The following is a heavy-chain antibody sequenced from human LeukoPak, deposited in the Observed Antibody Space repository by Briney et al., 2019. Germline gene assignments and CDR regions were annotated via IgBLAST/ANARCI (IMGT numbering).Heavy chain of an antibody. V-gene: IGHV3-7*01. CDR3: AREDMWAFDI. D-gene: IGHD2-15*01. J-gene: IGHJ3*02. Sequence: GGSLRLSCAASGFTFSHYWMSRVRQAPGKGLEWVANIKPDGSDKYYVDSVKGRFTISRDNAKNSLYLQMDSLRAEDTAVYYCAREDMWAFDIWGQGTMVTVSS. CDR1: GFTFSHYW. CDR2: IKPDGSDK.